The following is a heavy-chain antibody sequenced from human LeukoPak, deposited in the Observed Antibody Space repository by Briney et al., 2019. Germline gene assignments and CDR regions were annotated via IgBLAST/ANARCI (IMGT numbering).Heavy chain of an antibody. V-gene: IGHV3-66*01. D-gene: IGHD2-21*01. CDR2: IYSGGST. Sequence: GGSLRLSCAASGFTVSSNYMSWVRQAPGKGLEWVSVIYSGGSTYYADSVKGRFTISRDNSKNTLYLQMNSLRAEDTAVYYCASRLRGRYYYYYGMDVWGQGTTVTVSS. CDR3: ASRLRGRYYYYYGMDV. CDR1: GFTVSSNY. J-gene: IGHJ6*02.